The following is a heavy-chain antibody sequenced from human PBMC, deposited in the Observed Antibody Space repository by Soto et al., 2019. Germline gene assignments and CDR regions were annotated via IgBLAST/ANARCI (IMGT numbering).Heavy chain of an antibody. CDR1: GGTFSSYT. Sequence: SVKVSCKASGGTFSSYTISWVRQAPGQGLEWMGRIIPILGIANYAQKFQGRVTITADKSTSTAYMELSSLRSEDTAVYYCASVSYYDSSGYYPALSAFDIWGQGTMVTVSS. CDR3: ASVSYYDSSGYYPALSAFDI. CDR2: IIPILGIA. J-gene: IGHJ3*02. V-gene: IGHV1-69*02. D-gene: IGHD3-22*01.